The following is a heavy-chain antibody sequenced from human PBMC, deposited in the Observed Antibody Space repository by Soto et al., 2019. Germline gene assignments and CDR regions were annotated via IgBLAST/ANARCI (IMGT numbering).Heavy chain of an antibody. CDR3: ARGLDLWASSIDY. Sequence: QVHLQQWGAGLLKPSETLSLTCAVHGGPFNGYKWTWIRQPPGKGLEWIADINHSGRTNSNPSLESRLTISADTSKTQFSLNLSSVTAADTAVYYCARGLDLWASSIDYWGQGILVTVSS. CDR2: INHSGRT. V-gene: IGHV4-34*01. D-gene: IGHD1-7*01. J-gene: IGHJ4*02. CDR1: GGPFNGYK.